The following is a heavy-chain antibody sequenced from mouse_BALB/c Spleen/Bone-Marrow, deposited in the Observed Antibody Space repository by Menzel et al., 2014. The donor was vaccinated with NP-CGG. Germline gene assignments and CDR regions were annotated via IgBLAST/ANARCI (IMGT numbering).Heavy chain of an antibody. V-gene: IGHV1-80*01. Sequence: QVQLKESGAELVRPGSSVKISCKASGYALSTYWMTWVKQRPGQGLEWIGQIYPGDGDTKYNGKFKGKATLTADKSSSTAYMQLSSLTSEDSAVYFCAKVTTGFAYWGQGTLVTVSA. CDR1: GYALSTYW. D-gene: IGHD2-2*01. J-gene: IGHJ3*01. CDR2: IYPGDGDT. CDR3: AKVTTGFAY.